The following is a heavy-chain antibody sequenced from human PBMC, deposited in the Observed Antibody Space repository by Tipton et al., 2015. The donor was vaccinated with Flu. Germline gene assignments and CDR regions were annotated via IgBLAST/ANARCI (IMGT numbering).Heavy chain of an antibody. J-gene: IGHJ6*02. Sequence: GSLRLSCAASGFTVSSNYMSWVRQAPGKGLEWVSVIYSGGSTYYADSVKGRFTISRDNSKNTLYLQMNSLRAEDTAVYYCARDRVTIFGVVISYYGMDVWGQGTTVTVSS. CDR1: GFTVSSNY. V-gene: IGHV3-53*01. CDR2: IYSGGST. CDR3: ARDRVTIFGVVISYYGMDV. D-gene: IGHD3-3*01.